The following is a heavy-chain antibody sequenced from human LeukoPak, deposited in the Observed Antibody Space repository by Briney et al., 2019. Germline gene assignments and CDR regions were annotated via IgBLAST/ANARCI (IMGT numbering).Heavy chain of an antibody. Sequence: PAASVKVSCKASGYTFSTYNLHWMRQAPGQGLEWMGIIKPSGGSSSYAQKFQDRVTMTRDTSTSTVYMELSGLRSEDTAVYYCARDSLNGFDILTGYRYWYFDLWGRGTLVTVSS. CDR1: GYTFSTYN. J-gene: IGHJ2*01. CDR2: IKPSGGSS. V-gene: IGHV1-46*01. D-gene: IGHD3-9*01. CDR3: ARDSLNGFDILTGYRYWYFDL.